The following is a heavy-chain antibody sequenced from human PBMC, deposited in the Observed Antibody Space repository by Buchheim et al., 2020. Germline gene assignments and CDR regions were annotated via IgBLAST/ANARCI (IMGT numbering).Heavy chain of an antibody. V-gene: IGHV3-23*01. CDR1: GFTFSSYA. Sequence: EVQLLESGGGLAQPGGSLRLSCAASGFTFSSYAMSWVRQAPGKGLEWVSGISGSGDRTYHADSVRGRFTTSRDNSKNTMFLQMNSLRADETAVYYCAKAMYFDFWSGYYIDYWGQGTL. CDR3: AKAMYFDFWSGYYIDY. CDR2: ISGSGDRT. D-gene: IGHD3-3*01. J-gene: IGHJ4*02.